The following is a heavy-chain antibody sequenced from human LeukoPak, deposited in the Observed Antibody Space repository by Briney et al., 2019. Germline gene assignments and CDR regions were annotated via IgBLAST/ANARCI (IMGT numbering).Heavy chain of an antibody. J-gene: IGHJ6*02. D-gene: IGHD5-18*01. CDR2: ITINGGTT. CDR1: GFTFSSYA. Sequence: GGSLRLSCSASGFTFSSYAMHWDRQAPGKGLEYVSAITINGGTTYYADSVKGRFTISRDNSKNTLYLQMSSLRAEDTAVYHCVKSLDTGMVWYHYGMDVWGQGTTVTVSS. V-gene: IGHV3-64D*09. CDR3: VKSLDTGMVWYHYGMDV.